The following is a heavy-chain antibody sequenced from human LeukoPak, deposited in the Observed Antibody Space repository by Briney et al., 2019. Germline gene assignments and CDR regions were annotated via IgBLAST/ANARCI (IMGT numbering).Heavy chain of an antibody. D-gene: IGHD4-23*01. CDR3: ARDYGGNSGGDY. J-gene: IGHJ4*02. V-gene: IGHV1-2*02. CDR2: INPNSGGT. CDR1: GYTFTGYY. Sequence: ASVKVSCKASGYTFTGYYIHWVRQAPGQGLEWMGWINPNSGGTNYAQKFQGRVTMTRDTSISTAYMELSSLRSDDTAVYYCARDYGGNSGGDYWGQGALVTASS.